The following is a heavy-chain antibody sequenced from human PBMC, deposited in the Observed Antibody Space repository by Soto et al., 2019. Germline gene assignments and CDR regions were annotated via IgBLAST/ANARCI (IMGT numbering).Heavy chain of an antibody. CDR2: ISGSGGST. D-gene: IGHD6-19*01. J-gene: IGHJ4*02. V-gene: IGHV3-23*01. CDR3: AKDRAVAGTDY. Sequence: GGSLRLSCAASGFTFSSNAMRWVRQAPGKGLEWVSAISGSGGSTYYADSVKGRFTISRDNSKNTLYLQMNSLRAEDTAVDYCAKDRAVAGTDYWAQGTLVIVSS. CDR1: GFTFSSNA.